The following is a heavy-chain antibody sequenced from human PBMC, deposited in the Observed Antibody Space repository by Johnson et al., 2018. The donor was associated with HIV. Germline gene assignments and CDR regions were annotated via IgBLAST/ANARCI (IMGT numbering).Heavy chain of an antibody. CDR2: ISYDGSNK. J-gene: IGHJ3*02. D-gene: IGHD4-23*01. CDR1: GFTFSDYY. V-gene: IGHV3-30*03. CDR3: ARSSTVVTPHDI. Sequence: QVHLVESGGGLVQPGGSLRLSCAASGFTFSDYYMNWIRQAPGKGLEWVAIISYDGSNKYYADSVKGRFTISRDNSKNTLYLQMNSLRAEDTAVYYCARSSTVVTPHDIWGQGTMVTVSS.